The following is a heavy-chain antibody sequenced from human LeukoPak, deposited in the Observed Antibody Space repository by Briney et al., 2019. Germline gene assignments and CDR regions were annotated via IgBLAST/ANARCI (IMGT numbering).Heavy chain of an antibody. D-gene: IGHD4-17*01. CDR2: IYHSGST. J-gene: IGHJ4*02. V-gene: IGHV4-30-2*01. CDR3: ARGGSDDHGDYVDY. CDR1: GGSISSDGYS. Sequence: SETLSLTCTVSGGSISSDGYSWSWIRQPPGKGLEWIGYIYHSGSTYYNPSLKSRVTISVDRSKNQFSLKLSSVTAADTAVYYCARGGSDDHGDYVDYWGQGTLVTVSS.